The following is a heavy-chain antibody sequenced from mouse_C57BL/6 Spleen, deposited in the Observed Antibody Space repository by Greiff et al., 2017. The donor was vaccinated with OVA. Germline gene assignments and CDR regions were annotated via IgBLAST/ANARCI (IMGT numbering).Heavy chain of an antibody. CDR3: ASPSRDYYGRADYAMDY. D-gene: IGHD1-1*01. CDR1: GYSFTGYY. Sequence: LQQSGPELVKPGASVKISCKASGYSFTGYYMNWVKQSPEKSLEWIGEINPSTGGTTYNQKFKAKATLTVDKSSSTAYMQLKSLTSEDSAVYYCASPSRDYYGRADYAMDYWGQGTSVTVSS. CDR2: INPSTGGT. V-gene: IGHV1-42*01. J-gene: IGHJ4*01.